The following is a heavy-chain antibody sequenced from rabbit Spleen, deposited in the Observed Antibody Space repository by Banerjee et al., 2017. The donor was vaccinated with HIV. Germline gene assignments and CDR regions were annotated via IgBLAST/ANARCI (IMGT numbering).Heavy chain of an antibody. V-gene: IGHV1S40*01. CDR3: ARDTGSSFSTYGMDL. D-gene: IGHD8-1*01. CDR1: GIDFSNYNF. J-gene: IGHJ6*01. Sequence: QSLEESGGDLVKPGASLTLTCTASGIDFSNYNFMCWVRQAPGKGLEWIACIDTGSRDFTYYASWAKGRFTISKTSSTTVTLQMTSLTVADTATYFCARDTGSSFSTYGMDLWGQGTLVTVS. CDR2: IDTGSRDFT.